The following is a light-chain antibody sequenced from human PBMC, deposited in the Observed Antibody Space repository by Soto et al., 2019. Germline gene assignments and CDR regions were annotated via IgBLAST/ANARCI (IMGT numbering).Light chain of an antibody. V-gene: IGKV3-15*01. CDR3: QQYNNWPTWT. Sequence: EIVMTQSPATLCVSPGERAYLSCRASQSVSSHLAWYQYTPGQAPRLLIYGASTRATGIPARFSGSGSGTELTLTISSLQSEDFAVYYCQQYNNWPTWTFGQGTNVEIK. CDR2: GAS. CDR1: QSVSSH. J-gene: IGKJ1*01.